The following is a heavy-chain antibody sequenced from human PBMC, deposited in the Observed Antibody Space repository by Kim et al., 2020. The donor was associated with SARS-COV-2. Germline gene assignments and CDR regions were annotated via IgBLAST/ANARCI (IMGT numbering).Heavy chain of an antibody. CDR2: INTDGSDT. CDR1: GFSFGNYW. Sequence: GGSLRLSCAASGFSFGNYWMHWVRQAPGKGLVWVSRINTDGSDTSYADSVKGRLTISRDNAKNTLFLQMNSLRAEDTAIYYCARDLSYYGDAFDYWGQGT. D-gene: IGHD4-17*01. CDR3: ARDLSYYGDAFDY. V-gene: IGHV3-74*01. J-gene: IGHJ4*02.